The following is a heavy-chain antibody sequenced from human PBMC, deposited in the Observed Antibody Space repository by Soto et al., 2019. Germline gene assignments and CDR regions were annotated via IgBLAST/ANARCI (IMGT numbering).Heavy chain of an antibody. CDR1: GFTFTTSA. CDR3: AAGLIYHYGLDV. Sequence: QMQLVQSGPEVKSPGTSVKVSCKASGFTFTTSAVQWVRQARGQRLEWIGWIVVGSGNTNYAQKFQERVTTTRDMSTSTAYMAMSSLNSEDAAVYYCAAGLIYHYGLDVWGQGTTVTVSS. J-gene: IGHJ6*02. CDR2: IVVGSGNT. V-gene: IGHV1-58*01.